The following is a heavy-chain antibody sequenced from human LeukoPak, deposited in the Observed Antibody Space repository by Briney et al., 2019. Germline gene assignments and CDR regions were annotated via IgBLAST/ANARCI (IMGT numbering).Heavy chain of an antibody. CDR3: ATPTTARGPGGAFDI. CDR1: GYTLTELS. J-gene: IGHJ3*02. V-gene: IGHV1-24*01. Sequence: ASVKVSCKVSGYTLTELSMHWVRQAPGKGLEWMGGFDPEDGETIYAQKFQGRVTMTEDTSTDTAYMELSSLRSEDTAVYYRATPTTARGPGGAFDIWGQGTMVTVSS. CDR2: FDPEDGET. D-gene: IGHD2-21*02.